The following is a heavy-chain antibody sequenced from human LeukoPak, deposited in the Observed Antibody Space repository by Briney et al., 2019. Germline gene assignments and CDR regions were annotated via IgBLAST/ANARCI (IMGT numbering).Heavy chain of an antibody. CDR2: IKLDGREK. CDR1: GFTFSNYW. Sequence: GGSLRLSCAASGFTFSNYWLSWVRQAPGKGLEGVANIKLDGREKYYVDSVKGRFTISRDNSKNTLYLQMNSLRAEDTAVYYCARFVVRGSYNWFDPWGQGTLVTVSS. D-gene: IGHD3-10*01. CDR3: ARFVVRGSYNWFDP. J-gene: IGHJ5*02. V-gene: IGHV3-7*01.